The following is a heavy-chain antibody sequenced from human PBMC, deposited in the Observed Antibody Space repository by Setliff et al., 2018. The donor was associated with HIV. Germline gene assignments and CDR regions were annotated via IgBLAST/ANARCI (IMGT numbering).Heavy chain of an antibody. CDR2: INAGNGNT. Sequence: GASVKVSCKASGYTFTSYAMHWVRQAPGQRLEWMGWINAGNGNTKYSQKFQGRVTITRDTSARTAYMRMSSLRSEDTAVYYCATRPRDDFWSGFDYWGRGTLVTVSS. CDR1: GYTFTSYA. CDR3: ATRPRDDFWSGFDY. D-gene: IGHD3-3*01. V-gene: IGHV1-3*01. J-gene: IGHJ4*02.